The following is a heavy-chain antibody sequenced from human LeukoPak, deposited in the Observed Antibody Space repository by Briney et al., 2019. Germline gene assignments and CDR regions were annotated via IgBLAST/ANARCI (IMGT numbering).Heavy chain of an antibody. CDR3: ARDVRSYYDWYFDL. Sequence: SETLSLTCTVSGGSISSYYWSWIRQPPGKGLEWIGDIYYSGSTNYNPSLKSRVTISVDTSKNQFSLKLGSVTAADTAVYYCARDVRSYYDWYFDLWGRGTLVTVSS. V-gene: IGHV4-59*01. D-gene: IGHD1-26*01. CDR1: GGSISSYY. CDR2: IYYSGST. J-gene: IGHJ2*01.